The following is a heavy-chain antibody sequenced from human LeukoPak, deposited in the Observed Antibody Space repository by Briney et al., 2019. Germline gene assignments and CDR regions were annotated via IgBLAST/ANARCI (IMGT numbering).Heavy chain of an antibody. V-gene: IGHV4-34*01. J-gene: IGHJ2*01. D-gene: IGHD6-13*01. CDR1: GGSFSGYY. CDR2: INHSGST. CDR3: ARGAAAGPWYFDL. Sequence: PSETLSLTCAVYGGSFSGYYWSWIRQPPGKGLGWIGEINHSGSTNYNPSLKSRVTISVDTSKNQFSLKLSSVTAADTAVYYCARGAAAGPWYFDLWGRGTLVTVSS.